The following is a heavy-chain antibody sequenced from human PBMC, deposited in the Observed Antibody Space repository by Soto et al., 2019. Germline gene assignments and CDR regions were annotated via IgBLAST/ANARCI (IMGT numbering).Heavy chain of an antibody. CDR3: VRDGTKTLRDWFDP. J-gene: IGHJ5*02. Sequence: WETLSLTCSVSGDSIGSSSYYFGWIRQPPGKGLEWIGRIYATGTTDYNPSLKSRVMMSVDTSKKQFSLKLRSVTAADTAVYYCVRDGTKTLRDWFDPWGQGISVTVSS. V-gene: IGHV4-39*07. CDR1: GDSIGSSSYY. D-gene: IGHD1-1*01. CDR2: IYATGTT.